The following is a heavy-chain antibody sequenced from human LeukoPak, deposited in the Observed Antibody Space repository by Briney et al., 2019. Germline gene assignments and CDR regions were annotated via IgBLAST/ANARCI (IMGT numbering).Heavy chain of an antibody. J-gene: IGHJ4*02. D-gene: IGHD3-3*01. CDR3: AKDHFWSGSIYY. Sequence: GGALRLSCAATGFTFSSYGRHGVGRAPGQGEKWVAVLWYDGSNKYNADSVNGRFSISRDNSKNTLYLHMNSLTAEDTAVYYCAKDHFWSGSIYYWGQGTLVTVSS. CDR2: LWYDGSNK. CDR1: GFTFSSYG. V-gene: IGHV3-30*02.